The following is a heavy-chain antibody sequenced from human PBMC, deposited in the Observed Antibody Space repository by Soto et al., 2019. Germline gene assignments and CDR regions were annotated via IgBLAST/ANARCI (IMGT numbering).Heavy chain of an antibody. CDR1: GGSISSGGYY. CDR3: ARAEGLGGYCSGGSCYLWFDP. V-gene: IGHV4-31*03. CDR2: IYYSGST. J-gene: IGHJ5*02. Sequence: QVQLQESGPGLVKPSQTLSLTCTVSGGSISSGGYYWSWIRQHPGKGLEWIGYIYYSGSTHYNPSLKSRVTISVDTSKNQFSLKLSSVTAADTAVYYCARAEGLGGYCSGGSCYLWFDPWGQGTLVTVSS. D-gene: IGHD2-15*01.